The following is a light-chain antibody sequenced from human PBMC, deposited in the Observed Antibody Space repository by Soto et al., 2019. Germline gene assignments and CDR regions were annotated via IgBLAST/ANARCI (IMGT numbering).Light chain of an antibody. J-gene: IGKJ4*01. V-gene: IGKV1-39*01. Sequence: DIHMTQSPSSLSASVGDRVTITCRASQFISSNLNWYRQRPGEAPQVLIYTATNLQTGVPSRFSASGYGTTFSLTISGLQPEDVGTYYCQQSHSTPLTFGGGTKLQIK. CDR2: TAT. CDR1: QFISSN. CDR3: QQSHSTPLT.